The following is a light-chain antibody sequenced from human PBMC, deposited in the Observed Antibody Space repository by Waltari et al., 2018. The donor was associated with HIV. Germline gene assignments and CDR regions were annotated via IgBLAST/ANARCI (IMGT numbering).Light chain of an antibody. CDR1: SSDVGAYDY. J-gene: IGLJ2*01. Sequence: QSALTQPASVSASPGQSITISCTGTSSDVGAYDYVSWYQYHPGKAPKLMISEVSSRPSWVSNRFSGSKSGNTASLTISGLQAEDEADYYRCSYTSSGTLVFGGGTKLTVL. CDR3: CSYTSSGTLV. CDR2: EVS. V-gene: IGLV2-14*01.